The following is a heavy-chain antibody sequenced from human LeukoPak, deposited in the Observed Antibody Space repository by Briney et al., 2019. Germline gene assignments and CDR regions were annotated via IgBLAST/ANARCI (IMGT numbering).Heavy chain of an antibody. Sequence: GGSLRLSCAASGFTFSRYAMHWVRQTPGKGLEWVAIISYDGTNKYYADSVKGRFTISRDNSQKTLYLQMNRLRAEGTPVYYCARAGRGGSGRYEAPPQYYYYYMDVWGKGTTVTVSS. J-gene: IGHJ6*03. V-gene: IGHV3-30*04. CDR3: ARAGRGGSGRYEAPPQYYYYYMDV. CDR1: GFTFSRYA. CDR2: ISYDGTNK. D-gene: IGHD3-10*01.